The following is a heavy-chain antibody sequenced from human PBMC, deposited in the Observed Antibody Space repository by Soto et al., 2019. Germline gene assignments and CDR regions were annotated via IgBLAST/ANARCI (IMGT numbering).Heavy chain of an antibody. CDR2: ISGSGGTT. J-gene: IGHJ4*02. CDR3: AKDHRD. CDR1: GFTCNNYG. Sequence: EVQLLESGGGLVQPGGSLRLSCAGSGFTCNNYGMSWVRQAPGKGLEWVSAISGSGGTTYYADSVRGRFTISRDNAKNTLYLQMNSLRVEDTALYYCAKDHRDWGQGTLVTVSS. V-gene: IGHV3-23*01.